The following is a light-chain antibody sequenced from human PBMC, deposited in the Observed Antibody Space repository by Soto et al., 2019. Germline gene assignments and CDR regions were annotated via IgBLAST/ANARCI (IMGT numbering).Light chain of an antibody. J-gene: IGLJ1*01. CDR2: DVS. CDR1: SRDVGGYNY. CDR3: CSYAGSYTFV. Sequence: QSVLTQPPSASGSPGQSVTISCTGTSRDVGGYNYVSWYQHHPGKAPKLMIYDVSERPSGVPDRFSGSKSGNTASLTISGLQAEDEADYYCCSYAGSYTFVFAPGTKLTVL. V-gene: IGLV2-11*01.